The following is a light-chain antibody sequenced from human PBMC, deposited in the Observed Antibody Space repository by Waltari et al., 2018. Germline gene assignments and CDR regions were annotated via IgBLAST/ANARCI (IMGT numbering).Light chain of an antibody. CDR1: ESISSK. CDR2: AAS. Sequence: IQMTQSTSSPSASVGDGVTITCRASESISSKLYWYQQKPGKAPKLLIYAASSLQSGDPSRFSGSRSGTDFTLTISSRQPEDFATDDCEQRYSTVHFGAGPKVDL. CDR3: EQRYSTVH. V-gene: IGKV1-39*01. J-gene: IGKJ3*01.